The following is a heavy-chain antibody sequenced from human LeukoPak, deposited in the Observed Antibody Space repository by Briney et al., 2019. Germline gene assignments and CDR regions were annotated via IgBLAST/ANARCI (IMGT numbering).Heavy chain of an antibody. J-gene: IGHJ6*02. CDR2: MNPNSGNT. Sequence: ASVKVSCKASGYTFTSYDINWVRQAPGQGLEWMGWMNPNSGNTGYAQKFQGRVTMTRNTSISTAYMELSSLRSEDTAVYYCARFGYSYGAYYYYYYGMDVWGQGTTVTVSS. CDR1: GYTFTSYD. CDR3: ARFGYSYGAYYYYYYGMDV. V-gene: IGHV1-8*01. D-gene: IGHD5-18*01.